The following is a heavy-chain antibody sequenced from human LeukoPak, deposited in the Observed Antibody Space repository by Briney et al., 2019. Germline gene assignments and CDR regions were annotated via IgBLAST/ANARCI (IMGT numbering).Heavy chain of an antibody. Sequence: ASVKVSCKASGYTFTGLYMHWVRQDPGQGLDWMGWIDPNSGGTNYAQKFQGRVTMTRDTSISTAYMELSSLRSDDTAVYYCARGSGNSLFDYWGQGTLVAVSS. D-gene: IGHD3-10*01. V-gene: IGHV1-2*02. J-gene: IGHJ4*02. CDR3: ARGSGNSLFDY. CDR2: IDPNSGGT. CDR1: GYTFTGLY.